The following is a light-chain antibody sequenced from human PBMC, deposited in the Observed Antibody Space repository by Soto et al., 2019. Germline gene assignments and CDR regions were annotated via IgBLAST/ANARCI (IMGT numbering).Light chain of an antibody. CDR3: QQYGSSPLT. V-gene: IGKV3-20*01. Sequence: EIVLTQSPGTLSLSPGERATLSCRASQSVRSNFLAWYQQKPGQAPRLLIYGASSRATGIPDKFSGSGSGTDFSLTISRLEPEDFAVYYCQQYGSSPLTFGQGTKVDI. CDR2: GAS. J-gene: IGKJ1*01. CDR1: QSVRSNF.